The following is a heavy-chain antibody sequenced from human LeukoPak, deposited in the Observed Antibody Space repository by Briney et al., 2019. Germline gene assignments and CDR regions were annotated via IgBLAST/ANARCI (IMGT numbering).Heavy chain of an antibody. Sequence: SETLSLTCAVYGGPFSGYYWSWIRQPPGKGLEWIGEINHSGSTNYNPSLKSRVTISVDTSKNQFSLKLSSVTAADTAVYYCARGRAAASGDYWGQGTLVTVSS. V-gene: IGHV4-34*01. CDR1: GGPFSGYY. CDR2: INHSGST. D-gene: IGHD2-2*01. J-gene: IGHJ4*02. CDR3: ARGRAAASGDY.